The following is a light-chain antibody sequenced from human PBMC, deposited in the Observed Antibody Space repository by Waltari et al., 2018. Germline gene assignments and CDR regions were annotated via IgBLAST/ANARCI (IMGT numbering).Light chain of an antibody. CDR1: QSLVYSDGNTY. CDR3: MQGSHWPYT. V-gene: IGKV2-30*01. J-gene: IGKJ2*01. Sequence: DVVMTQSPLSLPVTLGQPASISCRSSQSLVYSDGNTYLNWFQQRQGQSPRRLIYKVSNRDSGVPDRFGGSGSGTDFTLEISRVEAEDVAVYYCMQGSHWPYTFGQGTKLEIK. CDR2: KVS.